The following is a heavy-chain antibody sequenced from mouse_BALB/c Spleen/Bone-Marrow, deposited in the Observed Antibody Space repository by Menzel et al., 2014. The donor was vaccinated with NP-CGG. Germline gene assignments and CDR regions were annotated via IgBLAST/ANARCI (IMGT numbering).Heavy chain of an antibody. D-gene: IGHD1-1*01. J-gene: IGHJ2*01. CDR2: IDPANGNT. V-gene: IGHV14-3*02. Sequence: DVKLQESGAALVKPGASVKLSCTASGFNIKDTYMHWVKQRPEQGLEWIGRIDPANGNTKYDPKFQGKATITADTSSNTAYLQLSSLTSEDTAVYYCARYYYCSSLIDYWGQGTTLTVSS. CDR3: ARYYYCSSLIDY. CDR1: GFNIKDTY.